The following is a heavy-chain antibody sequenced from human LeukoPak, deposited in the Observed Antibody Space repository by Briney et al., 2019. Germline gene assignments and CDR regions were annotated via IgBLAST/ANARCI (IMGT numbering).Heavy chain of an antibody. Sequence: PSETLSLTCAVYGGSFSGYYWSWIRQPPGKGLEWIGEINHSGSTNYNPSLKSRVTISVDTSKNQFALKLSSVTAADTAVYYCARSRPPYYYDSSGSFDYWGQGTLVTVSS. CDR2: INHSGST. J-gene: IGHJ4*02. D-gene: IGHD3-22*01. CDR1: GGSFSGYY. CDR3: ARSRPPYYYDSSGSFDY. V-gene: IGHV4-34*01.